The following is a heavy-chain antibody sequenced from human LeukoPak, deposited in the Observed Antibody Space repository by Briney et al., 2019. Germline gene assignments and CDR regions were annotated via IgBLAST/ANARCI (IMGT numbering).Heavy chain of an antibody. Sequence: PSETLSLTCTVSGGSISSYYWSWIRQPAGKGLEWIGRIYTSGSTNYNPSLKSRVTMSVDTSKNQFSLKLSSVTAADTAVYYRARTPTNYGEEAFDIWGQGTMVTVSS. D-gene: IGHD4-17*01. CDR3: ARTPTNYGEEAFDI. V-gene: IGHV4-4*07. CDR2: IYTSGST. J-gene: IGHJ3*02. CDR1: GGSISSYY.